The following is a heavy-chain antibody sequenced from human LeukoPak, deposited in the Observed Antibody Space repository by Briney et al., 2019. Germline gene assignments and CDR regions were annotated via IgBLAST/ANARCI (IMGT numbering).Heavy chain of an antibody. J-gene: IGHJ4*02. CDR1: GYISTEYD. V-gene: IGHV1-8*01. CDR3: ARGATFQRQALAY. Sequence: GASVKVACKASGYISTEYDINWVRQAAGQGPELMGWINPNSYNKAYTGKFQGRLTMTTNTSTTTVYMELSSLRSEDTATYYCARGATFQRQALAYWGQGTLVIVSS. D-gene: IGHD3-16*01. CDR2: INPNSYNK.